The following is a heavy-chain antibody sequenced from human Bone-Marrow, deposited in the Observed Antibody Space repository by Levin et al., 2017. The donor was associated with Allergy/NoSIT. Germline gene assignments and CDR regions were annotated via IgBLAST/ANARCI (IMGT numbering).Heavy chain of an antibody. J-gene: IGHJ4*02. Sequence: GESLKISCAASGFTFSSYWMSWVRQAPGKGLEWVANIKEDGSEKYYVDSVKGRFTISRDNAKNSLYLQMNSLRAEDTAVYYCARRLRFFEWLPNLYYFDYWGQGNLITDSS. D-gene: IGHD3-3*01. CDR1: GFTFSSYW. CDR3: ARRLRFFEWLPNLYYFDY. V-gene: IGHV3-7*01. CDR2: IKEDGSEK.